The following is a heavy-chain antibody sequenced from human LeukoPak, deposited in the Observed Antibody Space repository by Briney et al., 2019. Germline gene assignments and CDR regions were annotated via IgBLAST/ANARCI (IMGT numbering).Heavy chain of an antibody. CDR2: ISGSGGST. CDR1: GFTFNSYA. CDR3: ARDRGSSSWYRPPLFDY. D-gene: IGHD6-13*01. J-gene: IGHJ4*02. V-gene: IGHV3-23*01. Sequence: PGGSLRLSCAASGFTFNSYAMSWVRQAPGKGLEWVSGISGSGGSTYYADSVKGRFTISRDNSKNTLYLQMNSLRSEDTAVYYCARDRGSSSWYRPPLFDYWGQGTLVTVSS.